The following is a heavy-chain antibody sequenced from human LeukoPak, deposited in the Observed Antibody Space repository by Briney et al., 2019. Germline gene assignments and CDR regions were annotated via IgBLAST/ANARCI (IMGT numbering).Heavy chain of an antibody. V-gene: IGHV4-34*01. Sequence: PSETLSLTCAVYGGSFGGYYWSWIRQPPGKGLEWIGEINHSGSTNYNPSLKSRVTISVDTSKNQFSLKLSSVTAADTAVYYCARRRADDSSGYYFDFDYWGQGTLVTVSS. CDR2: INHSGST. CDR3: ARRRADDSSGYYFDFDY. J-gene: IGHJ4*02. CDR1: GGSFGGYY. D-gene: IGHD3-22*01.